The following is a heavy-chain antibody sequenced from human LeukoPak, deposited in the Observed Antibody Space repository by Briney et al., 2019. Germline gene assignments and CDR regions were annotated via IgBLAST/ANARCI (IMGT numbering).Heavy chain of an antibody. Sequence: SISITSTYIYYPHSVKGRFNISRDNAKKSLYLKMNRLRAEDTAVYYCARTGYSYGPYYFDYWGQGTLVTVSS. CDR3: ARTGYSYGPYYFDY. D-gene: IGHD5-18*01. J-gene: IGHJ4*02. CDR2: ISITSTYI. V-gene: IGHV3-21*01.